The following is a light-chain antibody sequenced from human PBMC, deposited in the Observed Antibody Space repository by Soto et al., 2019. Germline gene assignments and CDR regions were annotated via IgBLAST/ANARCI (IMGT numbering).Light chain of an antibody. V-gene: IGKV3-11*01. CDR3: QHRSTLTAT. Sequence: EIVLTQSPATLSLSPGERATLSCSASQSVNSYLAWYQQKPGQAPRLLIYEGSKRATGIPARFSGSGSGTDFTHTISSLEPEDFAVYYCQHRSTLTATLGQGTQVEI. CDR2: EGS. CDR1: QSVNSY. J-gene: IGKJ2*01.